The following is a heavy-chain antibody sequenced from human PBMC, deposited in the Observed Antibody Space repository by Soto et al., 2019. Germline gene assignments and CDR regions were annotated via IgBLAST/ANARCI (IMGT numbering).Heavy chain of an antibody. CDR2: IYWNDDD. Sequence: SGPTLVNPTQTLTLTCSFSGFSLTSSGVGVGWFRQPPGKALEWLGLIYWNDDDRYRASLHSRLTITKDTSKNQVVLTMTNMDPVDTATYYCAHRPGGSGFRYYFDYWGQGTLVTVSS. CDR1: GFSLTSSGVG. D-gene: IGHD6-19*01. CDR3: AHRPGGSGFRYYFDY. V-gene: IGHV2-5*01. J-gene: IGHJ4*02.